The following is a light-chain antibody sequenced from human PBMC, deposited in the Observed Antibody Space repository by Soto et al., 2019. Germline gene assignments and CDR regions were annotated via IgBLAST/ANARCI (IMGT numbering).Light chain of an antibody. J-gene: IGKJ1*01. Sequence: DIQMTQSPSSLSASVGDRVTITCRASQSVSNYLHWYQQKPGKAPNPLISDASSLQSGVPSRFSGSGSGTDFTLTISSLQREDFATYYCQQSYYNPTFGQGTKVDIK. CDR1: QSVSNY. V-gene: IGKV1-39*01. CDR2: DAS. CDR3: QQSYYNPT.